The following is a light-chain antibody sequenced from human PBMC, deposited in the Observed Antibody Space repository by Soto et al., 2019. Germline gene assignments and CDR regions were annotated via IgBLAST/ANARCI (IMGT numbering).Light chain of an antibody. J-gene: IGKJ2*01. V-gene: IGKV3-20*01. CDR1: HSVSSTY. Sequence: EIVLTQSPGTLSLSPGERATLSCRASHSVSSTYIAWYQQNPGQAPRLLIYGASSRATGIPDRFSGSGSGTDFTLTISRLEPEDFTVYFCQQYCRSSPFTFGQGTKVEIK. CDR2: GAS. CDR3: QQYCRSSPFT.